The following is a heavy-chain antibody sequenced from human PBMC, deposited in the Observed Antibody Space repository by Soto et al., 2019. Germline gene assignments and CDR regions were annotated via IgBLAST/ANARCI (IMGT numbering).Heavy chain of an antibody. J-gene: IGHJ3*02. V-gene: IGHV3-11*03. CDR2: ISSSSSYT. CDR3: ATPLEPNHDAFDI. CDR1: GFTFSDYY. Sequence: GGSLRLSCAASGFTFSDYYMSWIRQAPGKGLEWVSYISSSSSYTNYADSVKGRFTISRDNAKNSLYLQMNSLRAEDTAVYYCATPLEPNHDAFDIWGQGTMVTVSS.